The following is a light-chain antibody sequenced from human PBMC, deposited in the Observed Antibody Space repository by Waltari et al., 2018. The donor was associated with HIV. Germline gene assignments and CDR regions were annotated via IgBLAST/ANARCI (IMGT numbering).Light chain of an antibody. CDR1: QSISSS. V-gene: IGKV1-39*01. J-gene: IGKJ1*01. CDR2: AAS. Sequence: DIQMTQSPSSLSASVGDRVIITCRAGQSISSSINWYQQKPGRAPKVLIHAASSLQSGVPSRFSGSGSGTDFTLTITSLQLEDSATYFCQQTYNSPRTFGQGTKVEIK. CDR3: QQTYNSPRT.